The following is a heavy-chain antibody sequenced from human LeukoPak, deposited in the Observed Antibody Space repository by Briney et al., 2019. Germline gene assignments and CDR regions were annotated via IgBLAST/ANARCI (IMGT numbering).Heavy chain of an antibody. D-gene: IGHD6-19*01. CDR3: GRVSYSSGWD. J-gene: IGHJ4*02. CDR1: GGSISNYY. CDR2: IYSSGST. V-gene: IGHV4-4*07. Sequence: SETLSLTCTVSGGSISNYYWSWIRQPAGKGLEWIGRIYSSGSTNYNPSLKSRVTMSVDTSKNQFSLKLSSVTAADTAVYYCGRVSYSSGWDWGQGTLVTVSS.